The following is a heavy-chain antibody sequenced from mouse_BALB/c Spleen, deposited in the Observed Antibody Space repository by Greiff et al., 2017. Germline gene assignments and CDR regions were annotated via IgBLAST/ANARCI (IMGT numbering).Heavy chain of an antibody. CDR2: ISNGGGST. D-gene: IGHD2-2*01. CDR3: ARHGYDDYFDY. V-gene: IGHV5-12-2*01. CDR1: GFTFSSYT. Sequence: EVMLVESGGGLVKPGGSLKLSCAASGFTFSSYTMSWVRQTPEKRLEWVATISNGGGSTYYPDTVKGRFTISRDNAKNTLYLQMSSLKSEDTAMYYCARHGYDDYFDYWGQGTTLTVSS. J-gene: IGHJ2*01.